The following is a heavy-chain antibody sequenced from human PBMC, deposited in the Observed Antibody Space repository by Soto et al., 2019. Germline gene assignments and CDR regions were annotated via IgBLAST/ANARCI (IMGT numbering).Heavy chain of an antibody. CDR3: AHTRGYFDY. CDR2: ISWNDEK. Sequence: WTDLEWLALISWNDEKTYSPSLKTTLTITKDTSKNQVVLTMTNMAPVDTATYYCAHTRGYFDYWGQGTLVTVSS. J-gene: IGHJ4*02. V-gene: IGHV2-5*01. D-gene: IGHD3-10*01.